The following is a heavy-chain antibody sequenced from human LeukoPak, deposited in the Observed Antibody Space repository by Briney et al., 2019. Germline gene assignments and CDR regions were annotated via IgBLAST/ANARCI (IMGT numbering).Heavy chain of an antibody. V-gene: IGHV4-59*01. D-gene: IGHD1-1*01. CDR1: GGSISSYY. CDR2: ISYTGNT. CDR3: VRVTTGTVDY. J-gene: IGHJ4*02. Sequence: SSETLSLTCTVSGGSISSYYWSWIRQPPGKGLEWIGYISYTGNTNYIPSLKSRVTISVDMSKSQFSLKLTSVTAADTAVYYCVRVTTGTVDYWGQGTLVTVSS.